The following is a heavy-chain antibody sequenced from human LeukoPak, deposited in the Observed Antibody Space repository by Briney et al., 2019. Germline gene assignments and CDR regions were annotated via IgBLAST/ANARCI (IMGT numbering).Heavy chain of an antibody. Sequence: GGSLRLSCAVSGFKFNSYWMNWVRQVPGKGLVWVAHINTHGNTANYADSVKGRFTISRDNAKSTLYLQMNSLRAEDTAVYYCVKEGAFYFDSWGQGTLVTVSS. CDR1: GFKFNSYW. CDR2: INTHGNTA. CDR3: VKEGAFYFDS. D-gene: IGHD3-16*01. J-gene: IGHJ4*02. V-gene: IGHV3-74*01.